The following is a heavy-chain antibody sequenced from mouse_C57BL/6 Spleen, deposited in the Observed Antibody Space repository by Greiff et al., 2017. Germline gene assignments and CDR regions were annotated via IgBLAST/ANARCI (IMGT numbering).Heavy chain of an antibody. CDR2: INPGSGGT. Sequence: QVQLQQSGAELVRPGTSVKVSCKASGYAFTNYLIEWVKQRPGQGLEWIGVINPGSGGTNYNEKFKGKATLTADKSSSTAYMQLSSLTSEDSAVYFCARGGYYEGDYFDYWGQGTTLTVSS. V-gene: IGHV1-54*01. J-gene: IGHJ2*01. D-gene: IGHD2-3*01. CDR3: ARGGYYEGDYFDY. CDR1: GYAFTNYL.